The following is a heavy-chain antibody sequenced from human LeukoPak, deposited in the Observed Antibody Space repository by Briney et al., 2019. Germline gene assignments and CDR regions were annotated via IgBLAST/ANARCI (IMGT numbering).Heavy chain of an antibody. J-gene: IGHJ4*02. Sequence: PSETLSLTCTVSGASISSYYWSWIRQPPGKGLEWIGYIYYSGSTNYNPSLKSRVTISVDTSKNQFSLKLSSVTAADTAVYYCARDRRSFSYFDYWGQGTLVTVSS. CDR2: IYYSGST. CDR3: ARDRRSFSYFDY. V-gene: IGHV4-59*01. CDR1: GASISSYY.